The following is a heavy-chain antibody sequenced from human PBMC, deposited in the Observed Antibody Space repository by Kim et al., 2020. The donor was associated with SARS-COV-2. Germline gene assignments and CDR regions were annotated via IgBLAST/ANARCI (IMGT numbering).Heavy chain of an antibody. Sequence: GGSLRLSCAASGFTFSSYAMSWVRQAPGKGLEWVSAISGSGGSTYYADSVKGRFTISRDNSKNTLYLQMNSLRAEDTAVYYCAKGDYSSGWYGNPGDAFDIWGQGTMVTVSS. CDR2: ISGSGGST. CDR3: AKGDYSSGWYGNPGDAFDI. D-gene: IGHD6-19*01. V-gene: IGHV3-23*01. CDR1: GFTFSSYA. J-gene: IGHJ3*02.